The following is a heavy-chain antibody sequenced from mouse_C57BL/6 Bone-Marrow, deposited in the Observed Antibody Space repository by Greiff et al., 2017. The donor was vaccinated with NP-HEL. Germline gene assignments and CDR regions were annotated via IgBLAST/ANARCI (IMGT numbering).Heavy chain of an antibody. CDR2: INSDGGST. D-gene: IGHD1-1*01. V-gene: IGHV5-2*01. CDR1: EYEFPSHD. J-gene: IGHJ1*03. CDR3: ARRGYYYGSSYDDWYFDV. Sequence: EVKLMESGGGLVQPGESLKLSCESNEYEFPSHDMSWVRKTPEKRLELVAAINSDGGSTYYPDTLERRFIISRDNTKKTLYLQMSSLRSEDTALYYCARRGYYYGSSYDDWYFDVWGTGTTVTVSS.